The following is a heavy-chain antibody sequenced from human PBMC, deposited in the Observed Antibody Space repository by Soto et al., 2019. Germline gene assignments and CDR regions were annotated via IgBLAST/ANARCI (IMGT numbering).Heavy chain of an antibody. CDR2: IRSKANSYAT. V-gene: IGHV3-73*01. J-gene: IGHJ6*02. CDR1: GFTFSGSA. Sequence: GGSLRLSCAASGFTFSGSAMHWVRQASGKGLEWVGRIRSKANSYATAYAASVKGRFTISRDDSKNTAYLQMNSLKTEDTAVYYCTRHPVGANDYYYYGMDVWGQGTTVTVSS. CDR3: TRHPVGANDYYYYGMDV. D-gene: IGHD1-26*01.